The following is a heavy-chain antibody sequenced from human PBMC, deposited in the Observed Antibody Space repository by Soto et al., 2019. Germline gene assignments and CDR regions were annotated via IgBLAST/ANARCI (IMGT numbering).Heavy chain of an antibody. CDR2: MNPNSGNT. D-gene: IGHD4-17*01. V-gene: IGHV1-8*01. J-gene: IGHJ5*02. Sequence: ASVKVSCKXSGYTFTSYDINWVRQATGQGLEWMGWMNPNSGNTGYAQKFQGRVTMTRNTSISTAYMELSSLRSEDTAAYYCARGYGGNSGRKFDPWGQGTLVTVSS. CDR3: ARGYGGNSGRKFDP. CDR1: GYTFTSYD.